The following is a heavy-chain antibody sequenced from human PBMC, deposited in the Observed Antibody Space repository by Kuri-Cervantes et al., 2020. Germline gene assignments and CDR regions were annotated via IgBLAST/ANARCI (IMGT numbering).Heavy chain of an antibody. CDR1: GFTFSSSW. CDR2: ISSSSSYI. CDR3: ARDPHYCSSTSCYVAFDI. V-gene: IGHV3-21*01. Sequence: GGSLRLSCAASGFTFSSSWMHWVRQAPGKGLEWVSSISSSSSYIYYADSVKGRFTISRDNAKNSLYLQMNSLRAEDTAVYYCARDPHYCSSTSCYVAFDIWGQGTMVTVSS. D-gene: IGHD2-2*01. J-gene: IGHJ3*02.